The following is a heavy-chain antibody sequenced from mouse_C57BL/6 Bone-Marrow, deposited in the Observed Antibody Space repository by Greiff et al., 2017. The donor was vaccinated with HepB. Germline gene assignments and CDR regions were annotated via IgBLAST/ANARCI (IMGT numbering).Heavy chain of an antibody. CDR2: IHPNSGST. J-gene: IGHJ2*01. Sequence: VQLQQPGAELVKPGASVKSSCKASGYTFTSYWMHWVKQRPGQGLEWIGMIHPNSGSTNYNEKFKSKATLTVDKSSSTAYMQLSSLTSEDSAVYYCARGPTVVADYFDYWGQGTTLTVSS. CDR3: ARGPTVVADYFDY. D-gene: IGHD1-1*01. CDR1: GYTFTSYW. V-gene: IGHV1-64*01.